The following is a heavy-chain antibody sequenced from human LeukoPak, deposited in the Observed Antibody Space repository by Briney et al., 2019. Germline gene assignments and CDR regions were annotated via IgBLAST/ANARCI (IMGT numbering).Heavy chain of an antibody. V-gene: IGHV3-23*01. CDR2: ISGSGGST. D-gene: IGHD3-10*02. J-gene: IGHJ6*04. CDR3: AELGITMIGGV. CDR1: GFTFSSYW. Sequence: GGSLRLSCVASGFTFSSYWMTWVRQAPGKGLEWVSAISGSGGSTYYADSVKGRFTISRDNAKNSLYLQMNSLRAEDTAVYYCAELGITMIGGVWGRGTTVTISS.